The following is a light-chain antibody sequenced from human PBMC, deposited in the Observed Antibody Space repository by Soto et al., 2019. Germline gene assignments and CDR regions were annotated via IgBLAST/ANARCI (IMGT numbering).Light chain of an antibody. V-gene: IGLV4-69*02. CDR1: SGHSSYA. CDR3: QTWGTGIVI. CDR2: INSDGTH. J-gene: IGLJ2*01. Sequence: QSVLTQSPSASASLGASVKLTCTLSSGHSSYAIAWHQQQPEKGPRYLMKINSDGTHYKGDGIPDRFSGSSSGAGRYLTISGLQSEDEADYYCQTWGTGIVIFGGGTKLTVL.